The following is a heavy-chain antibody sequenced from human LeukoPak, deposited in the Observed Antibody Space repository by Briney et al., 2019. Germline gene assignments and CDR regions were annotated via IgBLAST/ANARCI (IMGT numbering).Heavy chain of an antibody. V-gene: IGHV3-20*04. CDR2: INWNGGST. Sequence: GGSLRLSCAASEFSVGSNYMTWVRQAPGKGLEWVSGINWNGGSTGYADSVKGRFTISRDNAKNSLYLQMNSLRAEDTALYYCARAEGDWNYYYYYMDVWGKGTTVTVSS. J-gene: IGHJ6*03. CDR3: ARAEGDWNYYYYYMDV. CDR1: EFSVGSNY. D-gene: IGHD1-26*01.